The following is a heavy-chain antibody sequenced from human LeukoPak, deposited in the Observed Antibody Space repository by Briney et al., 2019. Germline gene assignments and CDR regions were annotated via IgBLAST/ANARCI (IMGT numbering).Heavy chain of an antibody. CDR1: GFTFSSYG. CDR3: AKARSATSPGDYLDY. J-gene: IGHJ4*02. Sequence: SGGSLRLSCAASGFTFSSYGMSWVRQAPGKGLEWVSAISGSGGSTYYADSVKGRFTISRDNSKNTLYLQMNSLRAEDTAVYYCAKARSATSPGDYLDYWGQGTLVTVSS. CDR2: ISGSGGST. V-gene: IGHV3-23*01. D-gene: IGHD5-12*01.